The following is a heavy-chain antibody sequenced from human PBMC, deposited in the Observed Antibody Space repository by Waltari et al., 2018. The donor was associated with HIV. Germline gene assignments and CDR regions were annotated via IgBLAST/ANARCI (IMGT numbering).Heavy chain of an antibody. D-gene: IGHD1-7*01. Sequence: EVQLVESGGGLVQPGGSLRLSCAASGFTFSSYWMSWVRQAPGKGLEWVANIKPDGIEKYYVGSVKGRFTISRDNAKSSLYLQMNSLRAEDTAVYYCARGDNWNSNWFDPCGQGTLVTVSS. CDR2: IKPDGIEK. CDR3: ARGDNWNSNWFDP. CDR1: GFTFSSYW. J-gene: IGHJ5*02. V-gene: IGHV3-7*01.